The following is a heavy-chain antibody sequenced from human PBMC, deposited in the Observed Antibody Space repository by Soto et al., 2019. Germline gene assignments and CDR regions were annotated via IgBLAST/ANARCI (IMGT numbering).Heavy chain of an antibody. CDR3: ARAGSTMYRLHPHFDY. CDR1: WDSVSTNSGA. CDR2: TFYRSRWYS. J-gene: IGHJ4*02. V-gene: IGHV6-1*01. D-gene: IGHD3-9*01. Sequence: SQTLSLTCAISWDSVSTNSGAWNWIRQSPSRGLEWLGRTFYRSRWYSDYADSVKGRININSDTSKNQFSLQLSSVTPEDTAVYYCARAGSTMYRLHPHFDYWGQGTLVTVSS.